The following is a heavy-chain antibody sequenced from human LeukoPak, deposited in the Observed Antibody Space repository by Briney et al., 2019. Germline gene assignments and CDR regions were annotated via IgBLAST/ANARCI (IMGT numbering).Heavy chain of an antibody. V-gene: IGHV3-30*02. J-gene: IGHJ5*02. CDR2: ISFDGSQK. Sequence: GSLSLSCAASGFTFSNYGMHWVRQAPGKGLEWVALISFDGSQKYYADSVKGRFTISRDNSKSTVYLQMNSLRVEDAAVYYCSKDLTSDFGGDLDPWGQGTLVTVSS. CDR3: SKDLTSDFGGDLDP. CDR1: GFTFSNYG. D-gene: IGHD3-10*01.